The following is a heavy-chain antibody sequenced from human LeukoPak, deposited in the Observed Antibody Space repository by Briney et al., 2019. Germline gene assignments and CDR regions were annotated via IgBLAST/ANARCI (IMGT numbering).Heavy chain of an antibody. Sequence: PSETLSLTCAVSGYSISSGYYWGWIRQPPGKGLEWIGSIYHSGSTYYNPSLKSRVTISVDTSKNQFSLKLSSVTAADTAVYYCARRVKGGDEGWFDPWGQGTLVTVSS. CDR2: IYHSGST. CDR1: GYSISSGYY. CDR3: ARRVKGGDEGWFDP. D-gene: IGHD5-12*01. V-gene: IGHV4-38-2*01. J-gene: IGHJ5*02.